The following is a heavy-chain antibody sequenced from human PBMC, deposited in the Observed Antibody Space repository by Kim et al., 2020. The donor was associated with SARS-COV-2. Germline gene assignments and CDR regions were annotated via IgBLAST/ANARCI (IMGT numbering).Heavy chain of an antibody. CDR3: ARAFGSGWPFDY. V-gene: IGHV1-3*01. Sequence: KDSQKFQGRVTITRDTSASTAYMELSSLRSEDTAVYYCARAFGSGWPFDYWGQGTLVTVSS. J-gene: IGHJ4*02. D-gene: IGHD6-19*01.